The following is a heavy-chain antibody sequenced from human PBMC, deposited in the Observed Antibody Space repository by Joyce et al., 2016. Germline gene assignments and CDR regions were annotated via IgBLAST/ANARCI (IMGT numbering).Heavy chain of an antibody. CDR2: VWFDGSNE. Sequence: QVQLVESGGGVVQPGRSLRLSCAASGFGVNNYGMHWVRKAPGKGLEWVEVVWFDGSNEYYADSVKGRFTISRDISKNMLYLQMDSLRVEDTALYYCARDLGWLKYYFDYWGQGTPVTVSS. CDR1: GFGVNNYG. J-gene: IGHJ4*02. V-gene: IGHV3-33*01. D-gene: IGHD6-19*01. CDR3: ARDLGWLKYYFDY.